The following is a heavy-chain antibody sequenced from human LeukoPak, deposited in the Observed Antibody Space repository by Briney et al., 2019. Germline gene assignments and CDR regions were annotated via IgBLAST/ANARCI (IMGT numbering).Heavy chain of an antibody. Sequence: PGGSLRLSCAASGYSVSKTYMTWVRQAPGKGLEWVSTIYIDARTYYADSVKGRFTLSRDYSKNTLFLQMNSLRAEDTAVYYCAKSSIAAAGKRYYFDYWGQGTLVTVSS. CDR2: IYIDART. J-gene: IGHJ4*02. V-gene: IGHV3-53*01. CDR1: GYSVSKTY. D-gene: IGHD6-13*01. CDR3: AKSSIAAAGKRYYFDY.